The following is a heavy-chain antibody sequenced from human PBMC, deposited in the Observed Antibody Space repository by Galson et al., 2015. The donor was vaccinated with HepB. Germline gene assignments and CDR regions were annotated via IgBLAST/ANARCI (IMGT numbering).Heavy chain of an antibody. J-gene: IGHJ4*02. CDR2: ISARGDKT. V-gene: IGHV3-23*01. D-gene: IGHD5-12*01. CDR1: GFTFSRYA. CDR3: VKGGGYSAIRGRGGFDS. Sequence: SLRLSCAASGFTFSRYAMRWVRQAPEKGLEWVSDISARGDKTTYADSVKGRFVISRDNSGNTLFLHMNSLRPEDTALYYCVKGGGYSAIRGRGGFDSWGQGALVTVSS.